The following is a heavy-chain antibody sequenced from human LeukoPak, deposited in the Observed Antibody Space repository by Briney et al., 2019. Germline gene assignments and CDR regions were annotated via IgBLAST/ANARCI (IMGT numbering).Heavy chain of an antibody. CDR1: GYIFTGYY. CDR3: TRSTYEVSWFDP. V-gene: IGHV1-2*02. CDR2: INPNSGGT. D-gene: IGHD3-3*01. Sequence: GASVKVSCKASGYIFTGYYMHWVRQAPGQGLEWMGWINPNSGGTNYAQKFQGRVTMTRDTSISTAYMELSRLRSDDTAVYYCTRSTYEVSWFDPWGQGTLVTVSS. J-gene: IGHJ5*02.